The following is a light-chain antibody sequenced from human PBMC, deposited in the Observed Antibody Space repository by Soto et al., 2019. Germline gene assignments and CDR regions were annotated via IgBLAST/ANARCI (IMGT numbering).Light chain of an antibody. CDR1: SSNIGSNT. CDR2: SNN. V-gene: IGLV1-44*01. Sequence: QSVLTQPPSASGTPGQRVTISCSGSSSNIGSNTVNWYRQLPGTAPKLLIYSNNQRPSGVPDRFSGSKSGTSASLAISGLQSEDEADYYCAAWDDSLGKVFGGGTKLTVL. J-gene: IGLJ3*02. CDR3: AAWDDSLGKV.